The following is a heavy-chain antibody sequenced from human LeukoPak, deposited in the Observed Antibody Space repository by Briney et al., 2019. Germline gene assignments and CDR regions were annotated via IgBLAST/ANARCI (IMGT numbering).Heavy chain of an antibody. CDR2: IKQDGSEK. J-gene: IGHJ4*02. CDR1: GFTFSSYW. V-gene: IGHV3-7*01. D-gene: IGHD2-15*01. Sequence: GGSLRLSCAASGFTFSSYWMSWVRQAPGKGLEWVANIKQDGSEKYYVDSVKGRFTISRDNAKSSMWLQMNSLRDEDTAVYYCARDQTPFYWGQGSLVTVSS. CDR3: ARDQTPFY.